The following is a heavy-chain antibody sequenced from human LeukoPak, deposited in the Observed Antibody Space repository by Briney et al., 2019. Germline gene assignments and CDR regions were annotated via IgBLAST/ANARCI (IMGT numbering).Heavy chain of an antibody. V-gene: IGHV4-59*01. CDR1: GGSISSYY. D-gene: IGHD5-24*01. J-gene: IGHJ4*02. CDR3: ARDPRDGYNSYFDY. CDR2: IYYTGST. Sequence: PSETLSLTCTVSGGSISSYYWSWIRLPPGKGLEWIGYIYYTGSTNYNPSLKSRVTISVDTSKNQFSLKLSSVTAADTAVYYCARDPRDGYNSYFDYWGQGTLVTVSS.